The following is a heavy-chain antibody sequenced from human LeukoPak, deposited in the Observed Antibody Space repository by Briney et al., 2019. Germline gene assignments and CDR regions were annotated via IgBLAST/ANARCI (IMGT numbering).Heavy chain of an antibody. V-gene: IGHV3-23*01. Sequence: GGSLRLSCAASGFTFSSYGMSWVRQAPGKGLEWVSTLSGSGGSTYYADSVKGRFTISRDNSKNTLYLQMNSLRAEDTAVYYCAKDRNRGKYYDKPGPDYWGQGTLVTVSS. J-gene: IGHJ4*02. CDR2: LSGSGGST. CDR3: AKDRNRGKYYDKPGPDY. CDR1: GFTFSSYG. D-gene: IGHD3-22*01.